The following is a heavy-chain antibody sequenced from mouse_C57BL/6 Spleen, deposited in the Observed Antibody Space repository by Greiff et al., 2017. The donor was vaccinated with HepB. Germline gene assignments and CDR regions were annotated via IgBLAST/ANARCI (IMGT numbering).Heavy chain of an antibody. V-gene: IGHV1-82*01. D-gene: IGHD1-1*01. CDR1: GYAFSSSW. CDR3: ARGVITTVVFDY. Sequence: VQLQQSGPELVKPGASVKISCKASGYAFSSSWMNWVKQRPGKGLEWIGRIYPGDGDTNYNGKFKGKATLTADKSSSTAYMQLSSLTSEDSAVYFCARGVITTVVFDYWGQGTTLTVSS. CDR2: IYPGDGDT. J-gene: IGHJ2*01.